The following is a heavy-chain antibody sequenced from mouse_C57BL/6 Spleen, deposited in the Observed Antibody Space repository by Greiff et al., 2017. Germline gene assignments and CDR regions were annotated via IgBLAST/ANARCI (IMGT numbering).Heavy chain of an antibody. D-gene: IGHD2-3*01. CDR3: ANDGYYPYWYFDV. Sequence: QVQLQQSDAELVKPGASVKISCKVSGYTFTDHTIHWMKQRPEQGLEWIGYIYPRDGSTKYNEKFKGKATLTADKSSSTAYMQLNSLTSEDSAVXFCANDGYYPYWYFDVWGTGTTVTVSS. V-gene: IGHV1-78*01. CDR2: IYPRDGST. J-gene: IGHJ1*03. CDR1: GYTFTDHT.